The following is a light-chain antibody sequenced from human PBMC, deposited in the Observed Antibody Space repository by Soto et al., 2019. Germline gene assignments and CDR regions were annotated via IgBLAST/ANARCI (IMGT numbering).Light chain of an antibody. Sequence: EIVLTQSPGTLSLSPGERATLSCRASESVASSYLAWYQQKPGQAPRLLIYGASSRATGIPDRVSGRGSGTDFTLTISRLEPEDFATYYCQHYKMYSPWTFGQGTKVESK. CDR2: GAS. J-gene: IGKJ1*01. CDR3: QHYKMYSPWT. CDR1: ESVASSY. V-gene: IGKV3-20*01.